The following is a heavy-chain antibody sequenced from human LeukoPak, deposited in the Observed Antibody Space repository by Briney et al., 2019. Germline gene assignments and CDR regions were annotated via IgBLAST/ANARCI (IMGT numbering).Heavy chain of an antibody. CDR3: VKVRGRARVGYFDY. CDR2: NNKDGSVT. CDR1: GFTFSSSW. Sequence: TGRSLRLSCAASGFTFSSSWIHWVRQAPGQGRVWVSRNNKDGSVTDYAESVKSRFSISRDNAKNTLYLQMNSLRVEDTAIYYCVKVRGRARVGYFDYWGQGTLVTVSS. D-gene: IGHD1-26*01. V-gene: IGHV3-74*01. J-gene: IGHJ4*02.